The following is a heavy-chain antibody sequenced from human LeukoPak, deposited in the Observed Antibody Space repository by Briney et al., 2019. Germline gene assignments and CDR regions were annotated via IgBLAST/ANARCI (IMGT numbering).Heavy chain of an antibody. CDR1: GFTFSSYG. CDR3: ARVASYDIRYYGMDV. CDR2: IWYDGSNK. D-gene: IGHD3-9*01. Sequence: GRSLRLSCAASGFTFSSYGMHWVRQAPGKGLEWVAVIWYDGSNKYYADSVKGRFTISRDNSKNTLYLQMNSLRAEDTAVYYCARVASYDIRYYGMDVWGQGTTVTVSS. V-gene: IGHV3-33*01. J-gene: IGHJ6*02.